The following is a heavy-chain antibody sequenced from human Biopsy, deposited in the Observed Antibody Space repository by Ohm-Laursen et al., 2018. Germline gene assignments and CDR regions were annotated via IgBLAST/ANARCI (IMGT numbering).Heavy chain of an antibody. CDR2: NIPILGTG. J-gene: IGHJ1*01. Sequence: SVKVSCKAPEGTFSNYGVNWVRQAPGQGLEWLGGNIPILGTGNYAHQFQGRVTVVADTSTSTATMELRSLRSDDTAVYYCAAKLTGYFHHWGQGTLVIVSS. CDR3: AAKLTGYFHH. V-gene: IGHV1-69*06. CDR1: EGTFSNYG. D-gene: IGHD3-9*01.